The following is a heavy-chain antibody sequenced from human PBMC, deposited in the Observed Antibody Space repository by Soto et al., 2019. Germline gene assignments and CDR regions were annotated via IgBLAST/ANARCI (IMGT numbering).Heavy chain of an antibody. Sequence: ASVKVSCKASGYTFTGYYMHWVRQAPGQGLEWLGWMDPNSGSTGYAQNFQGRITMTRNISRNTAHMELSSLQSEDTAVYYCARERKFDFWRKGLDVWCQGTTVTVSS. J-gene: IGHJ6*02. CDR1: GYTFTGYY. D-gene: IGHD3-3*01. V-gene: IGHV1-8*02. CDR2: MDPNSGST. CDR3: ARERKFDFWRKGLDV.